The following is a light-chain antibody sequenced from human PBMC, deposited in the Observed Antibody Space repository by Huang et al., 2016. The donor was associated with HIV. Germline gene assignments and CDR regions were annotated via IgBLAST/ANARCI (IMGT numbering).Light chain of an antibody. CDR1: QSINRY. CDR2: AAS. V-gene: IGKV1-39*01. J-gene: IGKJ4*01. CDR3: QQSHSTPLT. Sequence: DIQMTQSPSSLSASVGDRVTITCRTSQSINRYLNWYQQKPGKAPKLLVYAASRLQTVVSSRFSGSGSGTDFTLTINSLQPDDFATYYCQQSHSTPLTFGGGTKVEIK.